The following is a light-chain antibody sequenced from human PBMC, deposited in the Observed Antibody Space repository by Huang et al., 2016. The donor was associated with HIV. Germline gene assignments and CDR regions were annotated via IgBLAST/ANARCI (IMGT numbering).Light chain of an antibody. CDR2: LGS. CDR1: QSLLHTNGYYY. V-gene: IGKV2-28*01. CDR3: MQALQTPRT. Sequence: IVMTQSPLSLPVTPGEPASISCRSSQSLLHTNGYYYLDWYLQKPGQSPQLLSYLGSNRASGVPDRFSGSGSVIDFTLKISRVEAEDVGIYFCMQALQTPRTFGQGTRLEIK. J-gene: IGKJ5*01.